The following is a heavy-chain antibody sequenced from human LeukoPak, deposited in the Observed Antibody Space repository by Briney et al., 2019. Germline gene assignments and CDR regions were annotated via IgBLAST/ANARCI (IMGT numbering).Heavy chain of an antibody. D-gene: IGHD2-2*01. CDR2: IHPGDSDT. Sequence: GESLKISCKGSGYSFTNYWIVWVRQMPGKGLEWMGIIHPGDSDTRYSPSFQGQVTISADNSISTAYLQWSSLKASDTAMYYCVRRSSTWDYYMDVWGKGTTVTVSS. CDR3: VRRSSTWDYYMDV. V-gene: IGHV5-51*01. CDR1: GYSFTNYW. J-gene: IGHJ6*03.